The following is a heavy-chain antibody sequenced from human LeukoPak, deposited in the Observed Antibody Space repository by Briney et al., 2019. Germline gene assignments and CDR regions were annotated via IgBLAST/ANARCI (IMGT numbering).Heavy chain of an antibody. CDR2: IYTSGST. CDR3: ARGTDIVVVPAAITAFDI. J-gene: IGHJ3*02. D-gene: IGHD2-2*02. V-gene: IGHV4-61*02. CDR1: GGSISSGSYY. Sequence: SETLSLTCTVSGGSISSGSYYWSWIRQPAGKGLEWIGRIYTSGSTNYTPSLKSRVTISVDTSKNKFSLKLSSVTAADTAVYYCARGTDIVVVPAAITAFDIWGQGTMVTVSS.